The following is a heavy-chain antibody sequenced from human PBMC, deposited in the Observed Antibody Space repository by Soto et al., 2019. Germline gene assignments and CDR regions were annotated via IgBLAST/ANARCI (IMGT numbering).Heavy chain of an antibody. J-gene: IGHJ4*02. D-gene: IGHD3-10*01. CDR1: GFTFSSYT. CDR3: AKGVSRCGDQVYFDC. Sequence: EVQLLESGGGLVQPGGSLRLSCAASGFTFSSYTMTWVRQAPGKGLEWVSAISASGGSPYYADSVKGRFTISRDNSKNTWYLEIDSVSAEHRAVNYGAKGVSRCGDQVYFDCWGQGSLVTVSA. CDR2: ISASGGSP. V-gene: IGHV3-23*01.